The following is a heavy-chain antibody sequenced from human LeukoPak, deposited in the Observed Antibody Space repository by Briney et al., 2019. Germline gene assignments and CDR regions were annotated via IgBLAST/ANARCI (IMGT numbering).Heavy chain of an antibody. J-gene: IGHJ4*02. V-gene: IGHV1-69*13. Sequence: GASVKVSCKASGGTFSSYAISWVRQAPGQGLEWMGGIIPIFGTANYAQKFQGRVTITADESTSTAYMELSSLRSEDTAVYYCARGLYSGYLERFDYWGQGTLVTVSS. CDR2: IIPIFGTA. D-gene: IGHD5-12*01. CDR1: GGTFSSYA. CDR3: ARGLYSGYLERFDY.